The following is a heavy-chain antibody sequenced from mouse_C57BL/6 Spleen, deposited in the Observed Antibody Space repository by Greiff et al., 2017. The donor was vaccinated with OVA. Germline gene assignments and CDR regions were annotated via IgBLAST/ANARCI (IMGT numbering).Heavy chain of an antibody. CDR2: IHPNSGST. Sequence: VQLQQPGAELVKPGASVKLSCKASGYTFTSYWMHWVKQRPGQGLEWIGMIHPNSGSTNYNEKLKSKATLTVDKSSSTAYMQLSSLTSEDSAVYYCARSSTGRDYFDYWGQGTTLTVSS. V-gene: IGHV1-64*01. J-gene: IGHJ2*01. CDR3: ARSSTGRDYFDY. CDR1: GYTFTSYW. D-gene: IGHD4-1*02.